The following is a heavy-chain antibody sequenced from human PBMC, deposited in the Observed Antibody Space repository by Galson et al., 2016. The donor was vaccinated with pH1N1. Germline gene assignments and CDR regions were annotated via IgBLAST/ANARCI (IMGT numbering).Heavy chain of an antibody. J-gene: IGHJ4*02. CDR3: ARDSGDSSGYRNFDF. Sequence: SLRLSCAASGFIFSTYRMHWVRQASGKGLEWVAHIDTASSIIYYVESVKGRFTISRDNAKNSLYLQLSSLRAEDTAVYYCARDSGDSSGYRNFDFWGPGTLVTVSS. V-gene: IGHV3-48*01. CDR1: GFIFSTYR. CDR2: IDTASSII. D-gene: IGHD3-22*01.